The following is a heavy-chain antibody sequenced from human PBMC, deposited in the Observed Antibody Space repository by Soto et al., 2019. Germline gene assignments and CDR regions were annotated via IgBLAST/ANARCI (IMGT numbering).Heavy chain of an antibody. Sequence: GGSLRLSCAASGFTFSGSAMHWVRQASGKGLEWVGRIRSKANSYATAYAASVKGRFTISRDDSKITAYLQMNSLKTEDTAVYYCAVLDIVVVPAADAFDIWGQGTMVTVSS. CDR3: AVLDIVVVPAADAFDI. D-gene: IGHD2-2*01. CDR2: IRSKANSYAT. J-gene: IGHJ3*02. V-gene: IGHV3-73*01. CDR1: GFTFSGSA.